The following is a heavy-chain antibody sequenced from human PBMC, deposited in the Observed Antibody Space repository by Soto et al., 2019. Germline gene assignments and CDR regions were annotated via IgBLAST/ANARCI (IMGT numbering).Heavy chain of an antibody. CDR2: IYSGGST. Sequence: GGSLRLSCAASGFTVSSNYMSWVRQAPGKGLEWVSVIYSGGSTYCADSVKGRFTISRDNSKNTLYLQMNSLRAEDTAVYYCARVRYFDWFHYFDYWGQGTLVTVSS. CDR1: GFTVSSNY. D-gene: IGHD3-9*01. V-gene: IGHV3-53*01. CDR3: ARVRYFDWFHYFDY. J-gene: IGHJ4*02.